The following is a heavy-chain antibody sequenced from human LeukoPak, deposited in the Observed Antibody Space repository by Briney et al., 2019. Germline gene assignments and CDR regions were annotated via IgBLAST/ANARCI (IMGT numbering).Heavy chain of an antibody. CDR2: IYYSGST. J-gene: IGHJ3*02. V-gene: IGHV4-39*07. CDR3: ARDFRVYYDSSGYPSAPGAFDI. D-gene: IGHD3-22*01. CDR1: GDSITSSSFY. Sequence: SETLSLTCTVSGDSITSSSFYWAWIRQPPGKGLEWIGTIYYSGSTYYNPSLKSRVTVSVDTSKNQFSLKLSSVTAADTAVYYCARDFRVYYDSSGYPSAPGAFDIWGQGTMVTVSS.